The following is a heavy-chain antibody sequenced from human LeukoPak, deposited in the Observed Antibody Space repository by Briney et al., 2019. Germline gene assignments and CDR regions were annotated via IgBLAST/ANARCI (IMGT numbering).Heavy chain of an antibody. J-gene: IGHJ3*02. CDR3: ASYYSSSRYDAFDI. V-gene: IGHV5-51*01. Sequence: GESLKISCKGSGYSFTSYWIGWVRQMAGKGLEWMGIIYPGDSDTRYSPSFQGQATISADKSISTAYPQWSSLKASDTAMYYCASYYSSSRYDAFDIWGQGTMVTVSS. D-gene: IGHD6-13*01. CDR2: IYPGDSDT. CDR1: GYSFTSYW.